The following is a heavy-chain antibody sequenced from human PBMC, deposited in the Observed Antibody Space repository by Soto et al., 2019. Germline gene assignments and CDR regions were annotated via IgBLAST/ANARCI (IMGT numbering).Heavy chain of an antibody. CDR2: FDPEDGET. Sequence: GASVKVSCKVSGYTLTELSMHWVRQAPGKGLEWMGGFDPEDGETIYAQKFQGRVTMTEDTSTDTAYMEMSGLRSEDTAVYYCATVELIVATASVKNWFDPWGQGTLVTVSS. D-gene: IGHD5-12*01. CDR3: ATVELIVATASVKNWFDP. J-gene: IGHJ5*02. V-gene: IGHV1-24*01. CDR1: GYTLTELS.